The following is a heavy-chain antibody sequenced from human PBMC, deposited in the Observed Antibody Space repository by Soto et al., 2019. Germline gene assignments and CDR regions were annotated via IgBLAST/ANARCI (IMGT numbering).Heavy chain of an antibody. Sequence: KASETLSLTCAVYGGSFSGYYWSWIRQPPGKGLEWIGEINHSGSTNYNPSLKSRVTISVDTSKNQFSLKLSSVTAADTAVYYCARGRMAADYWGQGTLVTVSS. J-gene: IGHJ4*02. CDR2: INHSGST. CDR3: ARGRMAADY. V-gene: IGHV4-34*01. D-gene: IGHD2-15*01. CDR1: GGSFSGYY.